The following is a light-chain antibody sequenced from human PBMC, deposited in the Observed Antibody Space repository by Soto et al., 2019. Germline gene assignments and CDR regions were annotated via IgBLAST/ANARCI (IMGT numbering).Light chain of an antibody. J-gene: IGKJ4*01. V-gene: IGKV1-39*01. CDR3: QQSHRTPLT. Sequence: DKQEIQPPSSLLSAVGDRVTITCWASRRNSTYLIWYQHKPGKAPKLLIYGASTLQSGVPSRFSGSGSGTDFTLTISSLHPEDSATYYCQQSHRTPLTFGGGTKLEI. CDR2: GAS. CDR1: RRNSTY.